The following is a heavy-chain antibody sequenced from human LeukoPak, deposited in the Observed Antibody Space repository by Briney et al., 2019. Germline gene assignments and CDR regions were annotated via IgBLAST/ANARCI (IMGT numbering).Heavy chain of an antibody. CDR3: ARSSGYDSPKYYYFDY. CDR1: RFTFSTYG. CDR2: TSDSGAYT. Sequence: GGTLRLSCAASRFTFSTYGMSWVRQAPGKGLEWVSATSDSGAYTYYADSVKGRFTISRDNSKNTLYLQMNSLRAEDTAVYYCARSSGYDSPKYYYFDYWGQGTLVTVSS. J-gene: IGHJ4*02. D-gene: IGHD5-12*01. V-gene: IGHV3-23*01.